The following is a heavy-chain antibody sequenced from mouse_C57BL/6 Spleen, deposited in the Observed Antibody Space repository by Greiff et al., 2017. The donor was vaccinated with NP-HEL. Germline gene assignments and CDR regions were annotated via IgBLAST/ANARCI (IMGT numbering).Heavy chain of an antibody. V-gene: IGHV1-26*01. CDR2: INPNNGGT. CDR1: GYTFTDYY. D-gene: IGHD1-1*01. Sequence: EVQLQQSGPELVKPGASVKISCKASGYTFTDYYMNWVKQSHGKSLEWIGDINPNNGGTSYNQKFKGKATLTVDKSSSTAYMELRSLTSEDSAVYYCARSLHYYGSSPLAYWGQGTLVTVSA. CDR3: ARSLHYYGSSPLAY. J-gene: IGHJ3*01.